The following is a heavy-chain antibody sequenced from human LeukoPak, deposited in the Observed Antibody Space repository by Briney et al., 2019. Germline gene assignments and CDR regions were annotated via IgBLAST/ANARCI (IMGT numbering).Heavy chain of an antibody. CDR2: ISYDGSNK. CDR3: ARDRSGWDNHFDY. D-gene: IGHD6-19*01. Sequence: PGGSLRLSCAASGFTFSSYAMHWVRQAPGKGLEWVAVISYDGSNKYYADSVKGRFTISRDNSKNTLYLQMNSLRAEDTAVYYCARDRSGWDNHFDYWGQGTLVTVSS. J-gene: IGHJ4*02. V-gene: IGHV3-30-3*01. CDR1: GFTFSSYA.